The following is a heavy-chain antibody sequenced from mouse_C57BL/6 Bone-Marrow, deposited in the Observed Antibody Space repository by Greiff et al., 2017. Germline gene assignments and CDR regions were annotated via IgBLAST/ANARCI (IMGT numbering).Heavy chain of an antibody. CDR3: ARRGDGSHYYAMDY. Sequence: VQLKESGGGLVQPGGSLKLSCAASGFTFSDYGMAWVRQAPRKGPEWVAFISNLAYSIYYADTVTGRFTISRENAKNTLYLEMSSLRSEDTAMYYCARRGDGSHYYAMDYWGQGTSVTVSS. CDR2: ISNLAYSI. D-gene: IGHD2-3*01. J-gene: IGHJ4*01. V-gene: IGHV5-15*01. CDR1: GFTFSDYG.